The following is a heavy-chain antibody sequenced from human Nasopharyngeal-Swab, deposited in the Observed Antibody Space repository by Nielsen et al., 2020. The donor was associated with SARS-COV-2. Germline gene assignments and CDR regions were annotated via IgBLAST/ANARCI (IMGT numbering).Heavy chain of an antibody. CDR2: IYSCGST. V-gene: IGHV3-53*01. D-gene: IGHD3-22*01. J-gene: IGHJ4*02. Sequence: WIRQPPGKGLEWVSVIYSCGSTYYADSVKGRFTISRDNSKNTLYLQMNSLRAEDTAVYYCAKDRITMIVEPDYWGQGTLVTVSS. CDR3: AKDRITMIVEPDY.